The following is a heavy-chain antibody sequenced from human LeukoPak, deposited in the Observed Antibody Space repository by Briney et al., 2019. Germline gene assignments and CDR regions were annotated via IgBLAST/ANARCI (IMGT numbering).Heavy chain of an antibody. Sequence: PGGSLRLSCAASGFTFSKYDMKWVREAPGRGLEWVAAINSSGGRTYYGDSVKGRFTIPRESSKHTLYLEMNSLRAEDTALYFWAKAVSHSYFDFWGQGTLVTVSA. CDR2: INSSGGRT. CDR3: AKAVSHSYFDF. J-gene: IGHJ4*02. V-gene: IGHV3-23*02. CDR1: GFTFSKYD. D-gene: IGHD6-19*01.